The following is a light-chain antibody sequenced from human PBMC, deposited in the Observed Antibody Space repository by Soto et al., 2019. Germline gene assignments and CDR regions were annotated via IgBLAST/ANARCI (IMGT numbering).Light chain of an antibody. CDR1: SSDVGGYNY. Sequence: QSVLTQPPSASGSPGQSVTISCTGTSSDVGGYNYVSWYQQHPGKAPKLMIYEGSKRPSGVSNRFSGSKSGNTASLTISGLQAEDEADYYCCSYAGSRWVFGGGTKLTVL. CDR2: EGS. V-gene: IGLV2-23*01. J-gene: IGLJ3*02. CDR3: CSYAGSRWV.